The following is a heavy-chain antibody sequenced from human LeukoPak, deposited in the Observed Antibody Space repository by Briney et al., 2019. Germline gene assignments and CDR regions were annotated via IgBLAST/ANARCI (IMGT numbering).Heavy chain of an antibody. V-gene: IGHV1-8*01. CDR1: GYTFTSYD. D-gene: IGHD3-10*01. CDR2: MNPNSGNT. Sequence: ASVKVSCKASGYTFTSYDINWVRQATGQGLEWMGWMNPNSGNTGYAQKFQGRVTMTRNTSISTAYMELSSLRSEDTAVYYCARGRITMVRGVIITNYYYYGMDVWGQGTTVTVSS. CDR3: ARGRITMVRGVIITNYYYYGMDV. J-gene: IGHJ6*02.